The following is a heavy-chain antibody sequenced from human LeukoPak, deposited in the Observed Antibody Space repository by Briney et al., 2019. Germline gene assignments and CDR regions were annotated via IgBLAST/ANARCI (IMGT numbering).Heavy chain of an antibody. CDR3: AKPPYGSGSDYNILSFDY. J-gene: IGHJ4*02. D-gene: IGHD3-10*01. CDR1: GFTFSSYA. V-gene: IGHV3-23*01. Sequence: QPGGSLRLSCAASGFTFSSYAMTWVRQAPGKGLEWVSAISGSGGSIDYADSVKGRFFISRDNFKNTLYLQMNSLRAEDTAVYYCAKPPYGSGSDYNILSFDYWGQGTLVTVSS. CDR2: ISGSGGSI.